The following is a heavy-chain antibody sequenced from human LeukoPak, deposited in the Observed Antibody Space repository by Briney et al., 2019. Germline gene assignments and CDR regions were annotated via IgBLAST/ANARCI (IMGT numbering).Heavy chain of an antibody. V-gene: IGHV4-4*07. Sequence: SETLSLTCTVSGGSISSYYWSWIRQPAGKGLEWIGRIYTSGSTNYNPSLMSRVTMSVDTSKNQFSLKLSSVTAADTAVYYCASSPESSGSYHWGQGTLVTVSS. D-gene: IGHD3-10*01. CDR3: ASSPESSGSYH. CDR2: IYTSGST. J-gene: IGHJ4*02. CDR1: GGSISSYY.